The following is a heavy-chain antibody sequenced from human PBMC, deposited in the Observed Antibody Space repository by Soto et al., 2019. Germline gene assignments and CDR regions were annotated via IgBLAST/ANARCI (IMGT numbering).Heavy chain of an antibody. CDR3: ARLPVVVIALGYFDP. CDR1: GDSISSSYY. Sequence: QLQLQESGPGLVKPSETLSLTCTVSGDSISSSYYWGWVRQPPGKGLECIGAVNYTEITYYHPSLRSRLTISRNTSKNQCSLRLSAATAADTAIYCCARLPVVVIALGYFDPWCPGTLVTGSS. V-gene: IGHV4-39*01. D-gene: IGHD2-21*01. J-gene: IGHJ5*02. CDR2: VNYTEIT.